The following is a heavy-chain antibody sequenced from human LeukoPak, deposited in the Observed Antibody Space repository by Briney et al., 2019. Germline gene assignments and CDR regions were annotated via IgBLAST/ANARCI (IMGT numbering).Heavy chain of an antibody. Sequence: GGSLRLSCAASGFTFSSYEMNWVRQAPGKGLEWVSYISSSGSTIYYADSVKGRFTISRDNAKNSLYLQMNSLRAEDTAVCYCARGAIQLWFDYWGQGTLVTVSS. V-gene: IGHV3-48*03. CDR2: ISSSGSTI. CDR3: ARGAIQLWFDY. CDR1: GFTFSSYE. D-gene: IGHD5-18*01. J-gene: IGHJ4*02.